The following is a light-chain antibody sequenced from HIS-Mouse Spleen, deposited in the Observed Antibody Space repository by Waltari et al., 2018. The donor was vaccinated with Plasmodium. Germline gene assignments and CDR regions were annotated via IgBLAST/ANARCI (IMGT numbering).Light chain of an antibody. CDR1: SSDVGDHNY. CDR3: SSYTSSSTLMV. CDR2: EVS. V-gene: IGLV2-14*01. J-gene: IGLJ2*01. Sequence: QSALTQPASVSGSPGQSFTISRTVTSSDVGDHNYVSWYQQHPGKAPKLMLYEVSNRPSGVSNRFSGSKSGNTASLTISGLQAEDEADYYCSSYTSSSTLMVFGGGTKLTVL.